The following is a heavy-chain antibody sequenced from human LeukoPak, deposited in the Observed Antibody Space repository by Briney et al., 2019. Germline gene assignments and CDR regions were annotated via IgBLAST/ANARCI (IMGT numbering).Heavy chain of an antibody. V-gene: IGHV1-69*05. D-gene: IGHD1-26*01. CDR2: IIPIFGTA. CDR1: GGTFSSYA. CDR3: ATAYSGSPYDAFDI. J-gene: IGHJ3*02. Sequence: EASVKVSCKASGGTFSSYAISWVRQAPGQGLEWMGGIIPIFGTANYAQKFQGRVTITTDESTSTAYMELSSLRSEDTAVYYCATAYSGSPYDAFDIWGQGTMVSVSS.